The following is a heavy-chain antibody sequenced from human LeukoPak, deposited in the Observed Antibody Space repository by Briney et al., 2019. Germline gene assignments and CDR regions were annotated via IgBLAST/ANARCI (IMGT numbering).Heavy chain of an antibody. CDR2: IKEDGREK. CDR3: ARDEYNWNVDAFDI. J-gene: IGHJ3*02. CDR1: GFTFSSNW. D-gene: IGHD1-20*01. V-gene: IGHV3-7*01. Sequence: GGSLRLSCAASGFTFSSNWMSWVRQAPGKGLEWVANIKEDGREKYYVDSVKGRFTISRDNAKNSLYLQMNSLRDEDTAVYYCARDEYNWNVDAFDIWGQGTVVTVSS.